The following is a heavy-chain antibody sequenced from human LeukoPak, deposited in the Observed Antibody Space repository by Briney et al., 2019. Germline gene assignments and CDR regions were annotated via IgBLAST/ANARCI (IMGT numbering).Heavy chain of an antibody. Sequence: KPSETLSLTCAVYGGSSSGYYWSWIRQPPGKGLEWIGEINHSGSTNYNPSLKSRVTISVDTSKNQFSLKLSSVTAADTAVYYCARGLSPRINMVRGVRPPFRGVFDYWGQGTLVTVSS. CDR1: GGSSSGYY. CDR3: ARGLSPRINMVRGVRPPFRGVFDY. V-gene: IGHV4-34*01. J-gene: IGHJ4*02. CDR2: INHSGST. D-gene: IGHD3-10*01.